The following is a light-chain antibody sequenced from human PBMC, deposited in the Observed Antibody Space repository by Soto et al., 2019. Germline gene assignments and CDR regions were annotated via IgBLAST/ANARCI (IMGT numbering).Light chain of an antibody. CDR3: QQLNSYVFA. J-gene: IGKJ3*01. CDR2: AAS. CDR1: QDVSRY. V-gene: IGKV1-9*01. Sequence: DIRLTQSPSFLSASVGDRVTITCRASQDVSRYLAWYQQKPGKAPNLLIYAASTLRSGVPSRFSGSGSETEFPLTISSLQPEDFATYYCQQLNSYVFAFGPGTKVDIK.